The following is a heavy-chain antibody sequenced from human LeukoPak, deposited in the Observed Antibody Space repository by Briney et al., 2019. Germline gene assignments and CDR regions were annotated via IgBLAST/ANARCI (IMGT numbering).Heavy chain of an antibody. V-gene: IGHV3-7*03. CDR2: IKQDETEK. CDR1: GFTFSLHW. J-gene: IGHJ4*02. D-gene: IGHD6-19*01. Sequence: GGSLRLSCAASGFTFSLHWMTWVRQAPGKGLEWVANIKQDETEKYYVGSVKGRFTISRDNAKNSLYLQMNSLRADDTAVYYCAREGGSGWGLDYWGRGTLVTVSS. CDR3: AREGGSGWGLDY.